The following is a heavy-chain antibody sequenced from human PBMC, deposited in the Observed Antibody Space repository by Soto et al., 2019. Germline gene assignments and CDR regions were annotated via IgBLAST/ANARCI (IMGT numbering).Heavy chain of an antibody. Sequence: GASVKVSCKASGYTFTSYYMHWVRQAPGQGLEWMGIINPSGGSTSYAQKFQGRVTMTRDTSTSTVYMELSSLRSEDTAVYYCAREMECGSGGSCYPYFQHWGQGTLVTVSS. V-gene: IGHV1-46*01. J-gene: IGHJ1*01. CDR1: GYTFTSYY. CDR3: AREMECGSGGSCYPYFQH. D-gene: IGHD2-15*01. CDR2: INPSGGST.